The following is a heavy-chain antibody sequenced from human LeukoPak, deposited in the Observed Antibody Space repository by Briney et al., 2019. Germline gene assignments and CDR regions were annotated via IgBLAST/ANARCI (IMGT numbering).Heavy chain of an antibody. D-gene: IGHD2-15*01. CDR2: ISSSGSTI. J-gene: IGHJ3*02. CDR1: GFTFSDYY. Sequence: KTGGSLRLSCAASGFTFSDYYMSWIRQAPGKGLEWVSYISSSGSTIYYADSVKGRFTISRDNAKNSLYLQMNSLRAEDTAVYYCARGPKACSGGSCYCFAFDMWGQGTMVTVSS. CDR3: ARGPKACSGGSCYCFAFDM. V-gene: IGHV3-11*01.